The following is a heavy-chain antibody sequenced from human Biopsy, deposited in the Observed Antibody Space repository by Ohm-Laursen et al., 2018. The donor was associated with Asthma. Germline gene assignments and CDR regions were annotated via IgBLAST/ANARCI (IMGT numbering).Heavy chain of an antibody. J-gene: IGHJ4*02. CDR3: ARAQDYYDSRGYYRSFDY. Sequence: SQTLSLTCAVSPGSITSGGYYWTWIRQHPGKGLEWIGFIYYSGSTYYNPSLKSRVSISIDTSKNQFSLKLSSVTAADTAVYYCARAQDYYDSRGYYRSFDYWGQGTLVTVSS. V-gene: IGHV4-31*11. CDR2: IYYSGST. D-gene: IGHD3-22*01. CDR1: PGSITSGGYY.